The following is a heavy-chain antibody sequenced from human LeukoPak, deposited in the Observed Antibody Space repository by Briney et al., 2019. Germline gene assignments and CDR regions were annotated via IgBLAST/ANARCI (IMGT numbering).Heavy chain of an antibody. J-gene: IGHJ4*02. V-gene: IGHV3-23*01. Sequence: GGSLRLSCAASGFTFSSYAMSWVRQAPGKGLEWVSAISGSGGSTYYADSVKGRFTISRDNSKNTLYLQMNSLRADDTAIYYCVRRGYSYGVFDYWGQGTLVTVSS. D-gene: IGHD5-18*01. CDR2: ISGSGGST. CDR3: VRRGYSYGVFDY. CDR1: GFTFSSYA.